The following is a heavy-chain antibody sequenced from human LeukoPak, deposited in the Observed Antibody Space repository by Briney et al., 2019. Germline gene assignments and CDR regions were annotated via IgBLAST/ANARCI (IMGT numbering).Heavy chain of an antibody. CDR1: GGNFSSYA. V-gene: IGHV1-69*13. Sequence: SAKVSWKASGGNFSSYAISWVRQAPGQGLEWMGGIIPIFGTANYAQKFQGRVTITADESTSTAYMELTSLRSEDTAVYYCAANGDIVVVPAAPYYYYGMVVWGKGTTVTVSS. CDR3: AANGDIVVVPAAPYYYYGMVV. J-gene: IGHJ6*04. CDR2: IIPIFGTA. D-gene: IGHD2-2*01.